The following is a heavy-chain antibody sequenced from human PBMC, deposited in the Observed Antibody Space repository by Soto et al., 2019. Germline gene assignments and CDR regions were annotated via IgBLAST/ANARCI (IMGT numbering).Heavy chain of an antibody. CDR1: GYTFTSYG. V-gene: IGHV1-18*01. Sequence: ASVKVSCKASGYTFTSYGISWVRQAPGQGLEWMGWISAYNGNTNYAQKLQGRVTMTTDTSTSTAYMELRSLRSDDTAVYYCARGEQQLAHGVGAYYYYYMDVWGKGTTVTVSS. J-gene: IGHJ6*03. CDR3: ARGEQQLAHGVGAYYYYYMDV. D-gene: IGHD6-13*01. CDR2: ISAYNGNT.